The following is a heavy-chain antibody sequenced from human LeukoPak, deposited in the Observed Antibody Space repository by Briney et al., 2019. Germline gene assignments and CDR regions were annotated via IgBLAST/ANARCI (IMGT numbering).Heavy chain of an antibody. CDR3: AKGTGSFLDYYYYYMGV. V-gene: IGHV3-33*06. J-gene: IGHJ6*03. D-gene: IGHD6-13*01. CDR1: GFTFSSYG. Sequence: GGSLRLSCAASGFTFSSYGMHWVRQAPGKGLEWVAVIWYDGSNKYYADSVKGRFTISRDNSKNTLDLQMNSLRAEDTAVYYCAKGTGSFLDYYYYYMGVWGKGTTVTVSS. CDR2: IWYDGSNK.